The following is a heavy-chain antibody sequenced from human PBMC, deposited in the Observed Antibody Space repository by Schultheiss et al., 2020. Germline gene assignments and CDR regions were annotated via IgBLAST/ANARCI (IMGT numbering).Heavy chain of an antibody. J-gene: IGHJ4*02. CDR1: GYSFTSYG. CDR3: ARGLRYSSSSGEDY. V-gene: IGHV1-2*02. CDR2: IIPIFGTA. D-gene: IGHD6-6*01. Sequence: ASVKVSCKASGYSFTSYGISWVRQAPGQGLEWMGGIIPIFGTANYAQKFQGRVTMTRDTSISTAYMELSRLRSDDTAVYYCARGLRYSSSSGEDYWGKGTLVTVS.